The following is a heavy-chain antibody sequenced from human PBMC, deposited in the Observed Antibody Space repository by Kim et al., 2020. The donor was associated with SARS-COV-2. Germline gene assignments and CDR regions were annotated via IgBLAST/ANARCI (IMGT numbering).Heavy chain of an antibody. D-gene: IGHD3-10*01. Sequence: GGSLRLSCAASGFPFSSYGMHWVRQAPGKGLECVAVIWYDGSKKYYADSVKGRFTISRDNSKNTLYLQMNSLRAEDTAVYYCARVPYGSGIDYWGQGTL. J-gene: IGHJ4*02. CDR2: IWYDGSKK. CDR3: ARVPYGSGIDY. V-gene: IGHV3-33*01. CDR1: GFPFSSYG.